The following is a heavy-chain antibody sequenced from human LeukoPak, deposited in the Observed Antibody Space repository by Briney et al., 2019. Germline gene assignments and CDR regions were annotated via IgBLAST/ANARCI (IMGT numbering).Heavy chain of an antibody. CDR2: ISGSGGST. D-gene: IGHD3-3*01. J-gene: IGHJ6*03. V-gene: IGHV3-23*01. Sequence: GGSLRLSCAASGFTFSSYAMSWVRQAPGKGLEWVSAISGSGGSTYYADSVKGRFTISRDNSKNTLYLQMNSLRAEDTAVYYCAKPGAPYGVQRTYYYYYMDVWGKGTTVTVSS. CDR3: AKPGAPYGVQRTYYYYYMDV. CDR1: GFTFSSYA.